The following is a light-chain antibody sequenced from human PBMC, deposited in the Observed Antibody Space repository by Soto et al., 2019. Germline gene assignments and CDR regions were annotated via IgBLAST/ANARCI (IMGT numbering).Light chain of an antibody. J-gene: IGLJ3*02. V-gene: IGLV2-23*02. CDR1: SSDVGSYNL. CDR2: EVS. Sequence: QSALTQPASVSGSPGQSITISCTGPSSDVGSYNLVSWYQQHPGKAPKLMIYEVSKRPSGVSNRFSGSKTGNTASLTISGLQGEDEAEYYCCSYAGSSTWVFGGGTQLTVL. CDR3: CSYAGSSTWV.